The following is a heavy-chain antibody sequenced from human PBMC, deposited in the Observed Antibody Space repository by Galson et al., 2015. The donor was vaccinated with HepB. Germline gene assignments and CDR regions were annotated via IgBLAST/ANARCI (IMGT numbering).Heavy chain of an antibody. D-gene: IGHD1-26*01. V-gene: IGHV4-61*02. CDR3: ARERQLVGAPRY. CDR2: IYTSGST. Sequence: QVQLQESGPGLLKPSQTLSLTCTVSGGSISSRSYYWSWIRQPAGKGLEWIGRIYTSGSTNYNPSLKSRVTMSVDTSNNQFSLKLSSVIAADTAVYYCARERQLVGAPRYWGQGTLVTVSS. J-gene: IGHJ4*02. CDR1: GGSISSRSYY.